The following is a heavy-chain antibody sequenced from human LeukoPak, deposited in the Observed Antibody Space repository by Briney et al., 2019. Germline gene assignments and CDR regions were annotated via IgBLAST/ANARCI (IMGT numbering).Heavy chain of an antibody. Sequence: SETLSLTCTVSGGSISGYYWSWIRQPPGKGLEWIGYIYYSGSTNYNPSLKSRVTISVDTSKNQFSLRLSSVTAADTAVYYCAATKISIAVAGTGRGYFDYWGQGTLVTVSS. CDR2: IYYSGST. J-gene: IGHJ4*02. D-gene: IGHD6-19*01. CDR3: AATKISIAVAGTGRGYFDY. V-gene: IGHV4-59*01. CDR1: GGSISGYY.